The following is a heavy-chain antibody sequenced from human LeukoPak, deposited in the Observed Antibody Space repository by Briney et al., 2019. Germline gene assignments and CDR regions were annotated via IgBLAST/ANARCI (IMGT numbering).Heavy chain of an antibody. J-gene: IGHJ4*02. CDR2: INPNSGGT. V-gene: IGHV1-2*02. Sequence: ASVKASCKASGYTFTGYYMHWVRQDPGQGLEWMGWINPNSGGTNYAQKFQGRVTMTRDTSISTAYMELGRLRSDDTAVYYCARVRAAAAVDYWGQGTLVTVSS. D-gene: IGHD6-13*01. CDR3: ARVRAAAAVDY. CDR1: GYTFTGYY.